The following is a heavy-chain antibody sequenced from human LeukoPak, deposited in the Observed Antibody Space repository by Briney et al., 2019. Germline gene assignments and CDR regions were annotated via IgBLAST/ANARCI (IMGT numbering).Heavy chain of an antibody. CDR1: GFTVSSNY. CDR2: IYSGGST. Sequence: GGSLRLSCAASGFTVSSNYMNWVRQAPGKGLEWVSVIYSGGSTYYADSVKGRFIISRDNSKNTLSLQMNSLTAEDTAVYYCARDRGIAAADFWGQGTLVTVSS. V-gene: IGHV3-53*01. J-gene: IGHJ4*02. D-gene: IGHD6-13*01. CDR3: ARDRGIAAADF.